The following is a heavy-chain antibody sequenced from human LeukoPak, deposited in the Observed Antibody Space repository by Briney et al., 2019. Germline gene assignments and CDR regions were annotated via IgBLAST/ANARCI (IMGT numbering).Heavy chain of an antibody. D-gene: IGHD6-19*01. CDR3: ARGSSGWSSYFDY. J-gene: IGHJ4*02. Sequence: PSETLSLTCAVYVGSFSGYYWTWIRQPPGKGLEWIGEINHSGTTNYNPSLKSRVTISVDTSKNQFSLKMRSVTAADTAVYYCARGSSGWSSYFDYWGQETLVTVSS. V-gene: IGHV4-34*01. CDR1: VGSFSGYY. CDR2: INHSGTT.